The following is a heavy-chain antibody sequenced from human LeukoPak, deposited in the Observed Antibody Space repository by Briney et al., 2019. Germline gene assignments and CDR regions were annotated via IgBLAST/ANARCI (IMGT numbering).Heavy chain of an antibody. D-gene: IGHD3-16*01. CDR3: ARGRYDLDY. Sequence: PSETLSLTCTVSGGSISSGGYSWSWIRQHPGKGLEWIGYIYYSGSTYYNPSLKSRVTISVDTSKNQFSLKLSSVTAADTAVYYCARGRYDLDYWGQGTLVTVSS. J-gene: IGHJ4*02. CDR1: GGSISSGGYS. V-gene: IGHV4-31*03. CDR2: IYYSGST.